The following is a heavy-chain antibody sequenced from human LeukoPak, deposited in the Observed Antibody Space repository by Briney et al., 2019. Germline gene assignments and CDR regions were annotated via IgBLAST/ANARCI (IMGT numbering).Heavy chain of an antibody. V-gene: IGHV3-23*01. Sequence: PGGSLRLSCAASAFTLSSYAMSWVRHPPGKGLEWVSSISASGGGTYYADSVKGRFTISRDTSKNTLYLQMNSLRAEDTAVYYCAPLAATTDYWGQGTLVTVSS. J-gene: IGHJ4*02. D-gene: IGHD5-12*01. CDR2: ISASGGGT. CDR1: AFTLSSYA. CDR3: APLAATTDY.